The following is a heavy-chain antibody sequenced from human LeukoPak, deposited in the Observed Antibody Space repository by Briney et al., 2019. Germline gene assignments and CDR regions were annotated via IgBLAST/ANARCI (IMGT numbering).Heavy chain of an antibody. CDR3: ARDGYSFGHDFDY. CDR2: IKGDGSST. CDR1: GFTFSSYW. V-gene: IGHV3-74*01. J-gene: IGHJ4*02. D-gene: IGHD5-18*01. Sequence: GGSLRLSCAASGFTFSSYWMHWVRHTPGKELVWVSRIKGDGSSTSYADSVKGRFTISRDNAKNTLYLQMNSLRAEDTAVYYCARDGYSFGHDFDYWGQGTLVTVSS.